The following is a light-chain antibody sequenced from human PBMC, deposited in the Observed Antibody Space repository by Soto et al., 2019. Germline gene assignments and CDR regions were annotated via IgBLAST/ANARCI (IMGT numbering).Light chain of an antibody. V-gene: IGKV3-20*01. CDR1: QPISSHWY. CDR3: QRYGSSPLT. J-gene: IGKJ4*01. Sequence: IQMTQSPGSLSLSPGEGATLSCRASQPISSHWYLAWYQQQPGRATRVLNSGASRRATGTPDRCSGSWSGAVSPPTISRLEPEDFAEYYHQRYGSSPLTFGGGTKVDIK. CDR2: GAS.